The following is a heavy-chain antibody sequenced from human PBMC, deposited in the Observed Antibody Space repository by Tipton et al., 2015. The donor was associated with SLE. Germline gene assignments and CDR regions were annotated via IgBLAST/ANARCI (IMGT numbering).Heavy chain of an antibody. J-gene: IGHJ4*02. D-gene: IGHD6-13*01. Sequence: SLKSRVTISVDTSKNQFSLKLSSVTAADTAVYYCAAAAGRAGAYWGQGTLVTVSS. CDR3: AAAAGRAGAY. V-gene: IGHV4-34*13.